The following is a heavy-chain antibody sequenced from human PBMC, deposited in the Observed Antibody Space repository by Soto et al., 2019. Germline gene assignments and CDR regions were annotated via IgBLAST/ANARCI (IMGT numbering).Heavy chain of an antibody. CDR2: IYYSGST. Sequence: QVQLQESGPGLVKPSETLSLTCTVSGGSISSYYWSWIRQPPGKGLEWIGYIYYSGSTNYNPSLNLRITVSVDTSKTPFSLSLCSVTAADTPVYFCARRPRATVTNNCFEPWGQGTLVTVSS. D-gene: IGHD4-17*01. CDR1: GGSISSYY. J-gene: IGHJ5*02. V-gene: IGHV4-59*01. CDR3: ARRPRATVTNNCFEP.